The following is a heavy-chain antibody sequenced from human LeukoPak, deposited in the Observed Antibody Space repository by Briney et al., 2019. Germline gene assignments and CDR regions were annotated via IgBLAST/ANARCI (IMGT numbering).Heavy chain of an antibody. J-gene: IGHJ6*03. CDR3: ARDRGLGVVTGAESYYYYMDV. Sequence: SQTLSLTCTVSGGSISSGDYYWSWIRQPPGKGLEWIGYIYYSGSTYYNPSLKSRVTISVDTSKNQFSLKLSSVTAADTAVYYCARDRGLGVVTGAESYYYYMDVWGKGTTVTVSS. V-gene: IGHV4-30-4*08. D-gene: IGHD3-3*01. CDR1: GGSISSGDYY. CDR2: IYYSGST.